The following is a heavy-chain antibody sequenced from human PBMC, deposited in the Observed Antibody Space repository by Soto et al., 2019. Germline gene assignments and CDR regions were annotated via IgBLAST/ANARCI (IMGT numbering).Heavy chain of an antibody. J-gene: IGHJ4*02. CDR3: ARGHLYDSSDSGYDY. CDR2: IIPIFATP. D-gene: IGHD6-25*01. CDR1: GGTFDTYA. V-gene: IGHV1-69*06. Sequence: QLVQSGAEVKKPGSSVKVSCTASGGTFDTYAFSWVRQAPGQGLEWMGGIIPIFATPSYAQKFQGRVKITADKSTRTAYIELTSLTSDDTAVYYCARGHLYDSSDSGYDYWGQGTLITVSS.